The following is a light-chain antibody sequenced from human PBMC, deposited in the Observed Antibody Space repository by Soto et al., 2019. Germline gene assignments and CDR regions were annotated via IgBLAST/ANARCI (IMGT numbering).Light chain of an antibody. Sequence: TQSPGTLSLLPGESATLSCRASQSVGNKVAWYQHKPGQTPRLIIYDISTRAAGVPARFSGSGYGTDFTLTISSLQSEDFAVYYCQQYNIWRSITFGQGTRLEIK. CDR2: DIS. CDR1: QSVGNK. CDR3: QQYNIWRSIT. V-gene: IGKV3-15*01. J-gene: IGKJ5*01.